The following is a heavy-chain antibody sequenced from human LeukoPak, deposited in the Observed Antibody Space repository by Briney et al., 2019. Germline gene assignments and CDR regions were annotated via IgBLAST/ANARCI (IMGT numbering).Heavy chain of an antibody. CDR3: ARSSLWFRREFDY. CDR1: RGSISNQY. Sequence: PSETLFLTCTFPRGSISNQYWTSIRRTAAKGQERIGRIYTSGSTNYNPSLKSRVTMSVDTSKNQFSLKLSSVTAADTAVYYCARSSLWFRREFDYWGQGTLVTVSS. J-gene: IGHJ4*02. V-gene: IGHV4-4*07. CDR2: IYTSGST. D-gene: IGHD3-10*01.